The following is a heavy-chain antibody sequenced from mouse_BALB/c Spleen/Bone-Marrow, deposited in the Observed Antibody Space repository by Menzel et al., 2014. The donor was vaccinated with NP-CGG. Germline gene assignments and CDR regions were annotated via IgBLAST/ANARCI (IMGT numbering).Heavy chain of an antibody. V-gene: IGHV5-17*02. CDR1: GFTFSSIG. CDR3: ARGIGYDAWFVY. CDR2: ISSGSSTI. Sequence: EVQGVESGGGLVQPGGSRKLSCAASGFTFSSIGMHWVRQAPEKGLEWVAYISSGSSTIYYADTVKGRFTISRDNPKNTLLLQMTSLRSEDTAMYYCARGIGYDAWFVYWGQGTLVTVSA. J-gene: IGHJ3*01. D-gene: IGHD2-2*01.